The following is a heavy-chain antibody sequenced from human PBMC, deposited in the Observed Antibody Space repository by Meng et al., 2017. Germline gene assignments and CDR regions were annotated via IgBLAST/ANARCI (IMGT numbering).Heavy chain of an antibody. J-gene: IGHJ6*02. CDR3: ARPNCSSTSCYYYYGMDV. CDR2: INPSGGST. V-gene: IGHV1-46*01. CDR1: GYTFTSYY. Sequence: ASVKVSCKASGYTFTSYYMHWVRQAPGQGLEWMGIINPSGGSTSYAQKFQGRVTMTRDTSTSTVYMELSSLRPEDTAVYYCARPNCSSTSCYYYYGMDVWGQGTTVTVSS. D-gene: IGHD2-2*01.